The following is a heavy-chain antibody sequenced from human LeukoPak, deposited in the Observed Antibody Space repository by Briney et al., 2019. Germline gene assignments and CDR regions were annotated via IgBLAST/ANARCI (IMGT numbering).Heavy chain of an antibody. D-gene: IGHD6-13*01. V-gene: IGHV1-24*01. CDR2: FDPEDGET. J-gene: IGHJ4*02. CDR1: GYTLTELS. Sequence: ASVKVSCKVSGYTLTELSMHWVRQAPGKGLEWMGGFDPEDGETIYAQKFQGRVTMTEDTSTDTAYMELSSLRSEDTAVYYCATVREWSSWYNYWGQGTLVTVSS. CDR3: ATVREWSSWYNY.